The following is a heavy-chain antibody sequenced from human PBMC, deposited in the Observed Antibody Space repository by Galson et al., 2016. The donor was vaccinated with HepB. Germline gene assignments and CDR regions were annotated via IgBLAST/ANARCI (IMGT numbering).Heavy chain of an antibody. CDR1: GFSFSSYA. CDR2: ITNNGDTT. V-gene: IGHV3-64D*06. J-gene: IGHJ4*02. D-gene: IGHD4-11*01. Sequence: SLRLSCAASGFSFSSYAMDWVRQAPGKGLEFVSGITNNGDTTDYADSVKGRFTISRDNSKNTLYLQMSSLRAEDTAVYYCARSMTTGQTFDHWGQGTLVTVSS. CDR3: ARSMTTGQTFDH.